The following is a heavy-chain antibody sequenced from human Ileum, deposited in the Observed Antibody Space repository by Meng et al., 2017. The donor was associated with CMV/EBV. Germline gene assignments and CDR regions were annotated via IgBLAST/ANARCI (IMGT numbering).Heavy chain of an antibody. CDR1: GGSISSYY. J-gene: IGHJ4*02. CDR2: VYSTGST. CDR3: ARTGRFGSYYFDY. V-gene: IGHV4-59*01. Sequence: QVHLQGSDPGLVKPSETLSLTCSVSGGSISSYYWSWSRQAPGKGPEWIGYVYSTGSTNYSPSLRSRVTISVDTSRNQFSLRLSSVTAADTAVYYCARTGRFGSYYFDYWGQGTLVTVSS. D-gene: IGHD3-10*01.